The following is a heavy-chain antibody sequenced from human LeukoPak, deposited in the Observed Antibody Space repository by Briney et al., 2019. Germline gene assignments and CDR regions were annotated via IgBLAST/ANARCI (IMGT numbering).Heavy chain of an antibody. J-gene: IGHJ4*02. CDR2: INHSGST. CDR3: ARRDMGAARLTDY. Sequence: SETLSLTSAVYGGSFSGYYWSWIRQPPGKGLEWIGEINHSGSTNYNPSLKSRVTISVDTSKNQFSLKLSSVTAADTAVYYCARRDMGAARLTDYWGQGTLVTVSS. D-gene: IGHD6-6*01. CDR1: GGSFSGYY. V-gene: IGHV4-34*01.